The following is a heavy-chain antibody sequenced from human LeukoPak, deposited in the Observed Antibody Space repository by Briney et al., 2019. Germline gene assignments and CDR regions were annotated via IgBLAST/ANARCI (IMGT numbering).Heavy chain of an antibody. Sequence: PGRSLRLSCTASGFTFNDYTMSWFRQAPGKGLEWVSAISGSGGSTYYADSVKGRFTISRDNSKNTLYLQMNSLRAEDTAVYYCAKTSGYCSGGSCYPFDYWGQGTLVTVSS. CDR3: AKTSGYCSGGSCYPFDY. V-gene: IGHV3-23*01. J-gene: IGHJ4*02. CDR1: GFTFNDYT. CDR2: ISGSGGST. D-gene: IGHD2-15*01.